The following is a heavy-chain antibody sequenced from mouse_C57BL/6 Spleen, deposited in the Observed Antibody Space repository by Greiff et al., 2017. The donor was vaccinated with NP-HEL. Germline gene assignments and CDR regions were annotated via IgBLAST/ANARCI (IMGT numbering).Heavy chain of an antibody. CDR3: ARLGLFDY. Sequence: EVQVVESGGDLVKPGGSLKLSCAASGFTFSSYGMSWVRQTPDKRLEWVATISSGGSYTYYPDSVKGRFTISRDNAKNTLYLQMSSLKSEDTAMYYCARLGLFDYWGQGTTLTVSS. V-gene: IGHV5-6*01. CDR2: ISSGGSYT. CDR1: GFTFSSYG. J-gene: IGHJ2*01. D-gene: IGHD3-1*01.